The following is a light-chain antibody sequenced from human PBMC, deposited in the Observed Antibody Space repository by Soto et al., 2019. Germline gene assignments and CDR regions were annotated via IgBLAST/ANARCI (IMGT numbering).Light chain of an antibody. CDR3: QQYYSYRT. CDR1: QSISSW. V-gene: IGKV1-5*01. CDR2: DAS. Sequence: DIQMTQSPSTLSASVGDRVTITCRASQSISSWLAWYQQKPGKAPKLLIYDASLLESGVPSRLSGSASGTEFTLTISSLQPDDFATYYCQQYYSYRTFGQGTKVEIK. J-gene: IGKJ1*01.